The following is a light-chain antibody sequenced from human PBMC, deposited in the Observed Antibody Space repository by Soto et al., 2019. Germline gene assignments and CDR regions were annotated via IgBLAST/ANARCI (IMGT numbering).Light chain of an antibody. V-gene: IGLV4-69*01. CDR3: QTWGAGILYV. CDR1: SGHTTYA. Sequence: QTVVTQSPSASASLGASVKLTCTLSSGHTTYAIAWHQQQPEKGPRYLMKVESDGSHKKGDGVPDRFSGSSSGAERYLTISSLQSEDEGDYYWQTWGAGILYVFGPGTKVTVL. J-gene: IGLJ1*01. CDR2: VESDGSH.